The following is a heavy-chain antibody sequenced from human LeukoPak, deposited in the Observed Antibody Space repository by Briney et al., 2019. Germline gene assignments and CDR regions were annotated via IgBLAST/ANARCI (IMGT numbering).Heavy chain of an antibody. V-gene: IGHV3-21*01. CDR1: GFTFSSYS. CDR2: ISSSSSYI. D-gene: IGHD6-19*01. Sequence: GGSLILSCAASGFTFSSYSMNWVRQAPGKGLEWVSSISSSSSYIYYADSVKGRFTISRDNAKNSLYLQMNSLRAEDTAVYYCARDQLAVAGPPLDYWGQGTLVTVSS. CDR3: ARDQLAVAGPPLDY. J-gene: IGHJ4*02.